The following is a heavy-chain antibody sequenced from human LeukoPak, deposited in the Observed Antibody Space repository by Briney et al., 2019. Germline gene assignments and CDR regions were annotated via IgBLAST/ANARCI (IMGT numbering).Heavy chain of an antibody. Sequence: GGSLRLSCAASGFTFSSYAMSWVRQAPGKGLEWVSAISGSGGSTYYADSVKGRFTISRDNSKNTLYLQMNSLRAEDTAVYYCAKGDDGSSLGKNCFDYWGQGTLVTVSS. J-gene: IGHJ4*02. D-gene: IGHD6-13*01. V-gene: IGHV3-23*01. CDR3: AKGDDGSSLGKNCFDY. CDR2: ISGSGGST. CDR1: GFTFSSYA.